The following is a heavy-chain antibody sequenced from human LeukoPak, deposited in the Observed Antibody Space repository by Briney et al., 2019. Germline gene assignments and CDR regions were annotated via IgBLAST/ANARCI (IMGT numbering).Heavy chain of an antibody. D-gene: IGHD3-10*01. CDR1: GYTFTGYY. Sequence: ASVKVSCKASGYTFTGYYMHWVRQAPGQGLEWMGWINPNSGGTDYAQKFQGWVTMTRDTSISTAYMELSRLRSDDTAVYYCARGWFGDIYRGDAFDIWGQGTMVTVSS. CDR3: ARGWFGDIYRGDAFDI. J-gene: IGHJ3*02. V-gene: IGHV1-2*04. CDR2: INPNSGGT.